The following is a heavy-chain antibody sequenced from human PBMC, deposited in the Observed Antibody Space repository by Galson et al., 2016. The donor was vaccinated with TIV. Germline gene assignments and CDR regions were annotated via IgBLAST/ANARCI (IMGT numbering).Heavy chain of an antibody. CDR1: GSTFSNFA. D-gene: IGHD3-3*01. V-gene: IGHV3-23*01. J-gene: IGHJ6*02. Sequence: SLRLSCAASGSTFSNFAMSWVRQAPGKGLEWVSIITSSGASADYADSVKGRFTISRDNSNNRLYLPMNSLGAGDTAVYYCAKGGATILDAMGVWGQGTTVIV. CDR3: AKGGATILDAMGV. CDR2: ITSSGASA.